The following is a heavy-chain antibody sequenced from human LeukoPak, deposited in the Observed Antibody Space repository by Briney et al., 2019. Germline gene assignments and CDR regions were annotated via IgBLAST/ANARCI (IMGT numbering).Heavy chain of an antibody. CDR1: GFNFNTYD. J-gene: IGHJ4*02. V-gene: IGHV3-48*03. CDR3: MGADS. CDR2: IRNSDSAI. Sequence: PGGSLRLSCVASGFNFNTYDMNWVRQAPGKGLEWIAFIRNSDSAIYYADSVKARLTISRNNAKNSLYLQMNSLRGDDTAVYYCMGADSWGRGTLVTVSS. D-gene: IGHD3-16*01.